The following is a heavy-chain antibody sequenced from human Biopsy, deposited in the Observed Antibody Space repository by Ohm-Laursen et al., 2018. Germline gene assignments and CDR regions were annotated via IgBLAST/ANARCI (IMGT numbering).Heavy chain of an antibody. J-gene: IGHJ4*02. CDR1: RDSISNYY. V-gene: IGHV4-59*01. Sequence: GTLSLTCTVSRDSISNYYWTWIRQPPGKGLEWIGYIYYTGSTNYNPSVKSRVTISVDTSKNQFSLKLNSVTAADTAVYFCARDSRGGHLNTTLITGKNLDSWGQAILVTVSS. CDR2: IYYTGST. CDR3: ARDSRGGHLNTTLITGKNLDS. D-gene: IGHD3-16*01.